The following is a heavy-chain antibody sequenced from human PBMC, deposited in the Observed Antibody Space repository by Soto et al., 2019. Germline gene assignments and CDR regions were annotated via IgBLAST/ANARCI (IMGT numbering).Heavy chain of an antibody. CDR1: GFTFSTYS. V-gene: IGHV3-21*01. CDR3: ARYDSSGYYWPYYYYGMDV. CDR2: ISDSSSYI. Sequence: EVQLVESGGGLVKPGGSLRLSCAASGFTFSTYSMNWVRQAPGKVLEWVSSISDSSSYIYYADSVKGRFTISRDNAKNSLYLQMNSLRAEDTAVYYCARYDSSGYYWPYYYYGMDVWGQGTTVTVSS. J-gene: IGHJ6*02. D-gene: IGHD3-22*01.